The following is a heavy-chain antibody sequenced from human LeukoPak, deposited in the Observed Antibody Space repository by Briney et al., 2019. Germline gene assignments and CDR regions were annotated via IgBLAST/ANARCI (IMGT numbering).Heavy chain of an antibody. Sequence: ASVKVSCKASGYTFTSYYMHWVRQAPGQGLEWMGIINPSGGSTSYAQKFQGRVTMTRDMSTSTVYMELSSLRSEDTAVYYCARDSGSYYHGRNFDYWGQGTLVTVSS. V-gene: IGHV1-46*01. J-gene: IGHJ4*02. CDR1: GYTFTSYY. CDR3: ARDSGSYYHGRNFDY. CDR2: INPSGGST. D-gene: IGHD1-26*01.